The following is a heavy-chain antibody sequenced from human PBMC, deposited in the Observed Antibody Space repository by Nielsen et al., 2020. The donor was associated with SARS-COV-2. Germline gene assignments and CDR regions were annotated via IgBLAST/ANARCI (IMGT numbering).Heavy chain of an antibody. CDR2: ISWNSGGI. CDR3: AKDRRDGYKPYYFDY. J-gene: IGHJ4*02. Sequence: SLKISCAASGFTFDDYAMHWVRQAPGKGLEWVSGISWNSGGIGYADSVKGRFTISRDNAKNSLYLQMNSLRAEDTALYYCAKDRRDGYKPYYFDYWGQGTLVTVSS. D-gene: IGHD5-24*01. CDR1: GFTFDDYA. V-gene: IGHV3-9*01.